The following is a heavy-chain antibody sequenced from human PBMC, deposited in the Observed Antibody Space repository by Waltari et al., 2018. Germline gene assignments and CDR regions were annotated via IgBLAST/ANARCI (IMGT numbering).Heavy chain of an antibody. CDR2: ISTSSNYI. CDR1: GFTFGIYD. D-gene: IGHD7-27*01. J-gene: IGHJ4*02. CDR3: ARWDVWGYFFDY. Sequence: EVQLVESGGGLVKPGGSLRLSCPPSGFTFGIYDMNWVRQAPGKGLEWVSSISTSSNYIYYADSVKGRFTISRDNAKSSLYLQMNSLRAEDTAVYYCARWDVWGYFFDYWGQGTLVTVSS. V-gene: IGHV3-21*01.